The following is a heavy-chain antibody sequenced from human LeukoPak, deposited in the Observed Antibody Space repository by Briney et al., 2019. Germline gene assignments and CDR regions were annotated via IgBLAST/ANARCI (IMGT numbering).Heavy chain of an antibody. CDR3: ASTRAYRIAAAGTFGY. D-gene: IGHD6-13*01. CDR1: GFTFSDYY. CDR2: ISSSGSTI. Sequence: GGSLRLSCAASGFTFSDYYMSWIRQAPGKGLEWVSYISSSGSTIYYADSVKGRFIISRDNAKNSLYLQMNSLRAEDTAVYYCASTRAYRIAAAGTFGYWGQGTLVTVSS. V-gene: IGHV3-11*01. J-gene: IGHJ4*02.